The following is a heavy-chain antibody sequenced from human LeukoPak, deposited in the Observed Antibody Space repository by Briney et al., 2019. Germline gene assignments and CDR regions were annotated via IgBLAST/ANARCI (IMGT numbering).Heavy chain of an antibody. Sequence: GGSLRLSCAASGFTFSSYGMHWVRQAPGKGLEWVAFIRYDGSNKYYADSVKGRFTISRDNSKNTLYLQMNSLRAEDTAVYYCAKDYIMAYITGTTGDYWGQGTLVTVSS. CDR1: GFTFSSYG. CDR3: AKDYIMAYITGTTGDY. CDR2: IRYDGSNK. J-gene: IGHJ4*02. D-gene: IGHD1-20*01. V-gene: IGHV3-30*02.